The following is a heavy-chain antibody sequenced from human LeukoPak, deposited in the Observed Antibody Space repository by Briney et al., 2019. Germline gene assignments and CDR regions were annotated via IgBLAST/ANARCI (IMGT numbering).Heavy chain of an antibody. CDR3: AKDRIYSSSWPYYFDY. CDR1: GFTFSSYG. D-gene: IGHD6-13*01. V-gene: IGHV3-23*01. J-gene: IGHJ4*02. CDR2: ISGGGVST. Sequence: GGSLRLSCAASGFTFSSYGMSWVRQAPGKGLEWVSGISGGGVSTYYADSVKGRFTISRDNSKNTLYLQMNSLRAEDTAVYYCAKDRIYSSSWPYYFDYWGQGTLVTVSS.